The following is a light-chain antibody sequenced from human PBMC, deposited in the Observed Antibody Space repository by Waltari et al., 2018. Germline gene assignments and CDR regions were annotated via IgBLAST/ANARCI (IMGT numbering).Light chain of an antibody. J-gene: IGLJ2*01. V-gene: IGLV2-14*03. CDR2: DVS. CDR3: SSYIDSSTLEL. Sequence: QSALTQPASVSGSPGQSITISCTGTSSDIGGYNYVSWYQQVPGKAPKLMIYDVSNRPAGVSGRFSGSKSGNTASLTSSGLQAEDEADYFCSSYIDSSTLELFGGGTSLTVL. CDR1: SSDIGGYNY.